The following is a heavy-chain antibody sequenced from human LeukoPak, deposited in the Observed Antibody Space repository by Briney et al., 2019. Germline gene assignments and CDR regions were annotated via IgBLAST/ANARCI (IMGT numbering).Heavy chain of an antibody. CDR1: GGSISSYY. CDR2: IYYSGST. D-gene: IGHD3-22*01. CDR3: ARGSTYYYDSSGYSLDY. J-gene: IGHJ4*02. Sequence: SETLSLTCTVSGGSISSYYWSWIRQPPGKGLEWIGYIYYSGSTNYNPSLKSRVTISVDTSKNQFSLKLSSVTAADTAVYYCARGSTYYYDSSGYSLDYWGQGTLVTVS. V-gene: IGHV4-59*08.